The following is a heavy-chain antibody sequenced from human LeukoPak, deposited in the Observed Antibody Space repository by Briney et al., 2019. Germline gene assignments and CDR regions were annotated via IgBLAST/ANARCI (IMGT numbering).Heavy chain of an antibody. CDR1: GGSFSGYY. CDR3: AALDILTGYAFDP. CDR2: INHSGST. J-gene: IGHJ5*02. V-gene: IGHV4-34*01. Sequence: SETLSLTCAVYGGSFSGYYWSWIRQPPGKGLEWIGEINHSGSTNYNPSLKSRVTISVDTSKNQFSLKLSSVTAADTAVYYCAALDILTGYAFDPWGQGTLVTVSS. D-gene: IGHD3-9*01.